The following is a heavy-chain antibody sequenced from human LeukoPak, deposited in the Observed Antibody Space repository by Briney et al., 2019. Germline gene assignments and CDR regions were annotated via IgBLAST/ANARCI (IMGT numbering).Heavy chain of an antibody. J-gene: IGHJ4*02. D-gene: IGHD3-10*01. CDR3: ATYTQNFGAPGTDY. CDR1: GFTFSNYW. Sequence: GGSLRLSGTVSGFTFSNYWMRWVRQAPGKGLEGVASIDKNGREKRYVDSVEGRFTISRDNAKNSVYLQMTSLGAEDTAVYYCATYTQNFGAPGTDYWGQGTLVTVSS. V-gene: IGHV3-7*01. CDR2: IDKNGREK.